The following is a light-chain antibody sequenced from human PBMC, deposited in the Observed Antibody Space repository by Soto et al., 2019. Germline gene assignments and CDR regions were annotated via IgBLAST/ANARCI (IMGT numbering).Light chain of an antibody. CDR2: HVS. J-gene: IGKJ1*01. V-gene: IGKV1-5*03. CDR1: QSISSS. Sequence: DIQMTQSPSTLSASVGDRVTVTCRASQSISSSLAWFQQKPGKAPKLLMYHVSRLNSGVSSRFIGSGTGPEFTFANSSLQPDDFPTYYCQQYDTHFWTFGQRTKVEIK. CDR3: QQYDTHFWT.